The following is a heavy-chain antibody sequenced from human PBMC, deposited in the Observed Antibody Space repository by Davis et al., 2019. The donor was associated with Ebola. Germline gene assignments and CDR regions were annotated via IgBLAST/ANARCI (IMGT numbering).Heavy chain of an antibody. CDR3: AKDSYTLDNILVGYMDV. J-gene: IGHJ6*03. CDR2: IRSHGTHA. Sequence: GESLKISCAASGFPFINHGMHWVRQAPGKGLEWVAFIRSHGTHAYYGDSVEGRFTVSRDNSNNTLYLLMESLRPEDTAVYYCAKDSYTLDNILVGYMDVGGVGTLVTVSS. D-gene: IGHD2-21*01. CDR1: GFPFINHG. V-gene: IGHV3-30*02.